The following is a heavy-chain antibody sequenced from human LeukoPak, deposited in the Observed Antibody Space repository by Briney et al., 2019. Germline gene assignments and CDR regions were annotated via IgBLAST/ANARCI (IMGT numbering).Heavy chain of an antibody. CDR2: IWYDGSNK. D-gene: IGHD1-14*01. J-gene: IGHJ4*02. CDR3: ARDLSGSANDY. CDR1: GFTFSSYG. Sequence: GGSLRLSCAASGFTFSSYGMHWVRQAPGKGLEWVAVIWYDGSNKYYADSVKGRFTISRDNSKNTLYVQMNSLRAEDTAVYYCARDLSGSANDYWGQGTLVTVSS. V-gene: IGHV3-33*01.